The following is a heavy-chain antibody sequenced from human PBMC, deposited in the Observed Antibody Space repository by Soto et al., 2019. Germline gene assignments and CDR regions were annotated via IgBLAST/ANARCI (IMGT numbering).Heavy chain of an antibody. D-gene: IGHD2-15*01. Sequence: ASVKVSCKASGYTFTSYGISWVRQAPGQGLEWMGWISAYNGNANYAQKLQGRVTITADASTSTAYMELSSLRSEDTAVYYCASKVVAATTGRYYYYYGMDVWGQGTTVTVSS. CDR3: ASKVVAATTGRYYYYYGMDV. CDR1: GYTFTSYG. J-gene: IGHJ6*02. V-gene: IGHV1-18*01. CDR2: ISAYNGNA.